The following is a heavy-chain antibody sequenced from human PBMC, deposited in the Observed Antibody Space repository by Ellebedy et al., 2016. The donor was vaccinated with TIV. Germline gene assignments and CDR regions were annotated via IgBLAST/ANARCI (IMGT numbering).Heavy chain of an antibody. CDR2: IIPVFGIR. J-gene: IGHJ6*03. CDR1: RDTFTSYA. D-gene: IGHD4-11*01. CDR3: ARADYSKNMEGRFYFYMDV. Sequence: ASVKVSXKGSRDTFTSYAISWVRQAPGRGLEWMGGIIPVFGIRNHAQRFQGRVTITADESTGTAHMDLRSLRSDDTAVYFCARADYSKNMEGRFYFYMDVWGDGTTVSASS. V-gene: IGHV1-69*13.